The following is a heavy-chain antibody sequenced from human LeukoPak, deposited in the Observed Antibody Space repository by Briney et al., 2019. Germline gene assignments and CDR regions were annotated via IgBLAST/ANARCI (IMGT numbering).Heavy chain of an antibody. V-gene: IGHV1-2*02. J-gene: IGHJ4*02. D-gene: IGHD3-16*01. CDR3: ARVKRPAPTKSTAHYANFDY. CDR2: INPNSGGT. CDR1: GYTFTGYY. Sequence: GASVKVSCKASGYTFTGYYMHWVRQAPGQGLEWMGWINPNSGGTNYAQKFQGRVTMTRDTSISTAYMELSRLRSDDTAVYYCARVKRPAPTKSTAHYANFDYWGQGTLVTVSS.